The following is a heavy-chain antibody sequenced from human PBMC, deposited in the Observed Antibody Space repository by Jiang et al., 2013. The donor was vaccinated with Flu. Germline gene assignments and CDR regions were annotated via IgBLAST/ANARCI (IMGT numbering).Heavy chain of an antibody. CDR1: GFSLSTSGMR. V-gene: IGHV2-70*04. CDR3: ARNLSPYGDFVN. D-gene: IGHD4-17*01. J-gene: IGHJ4*02. CDR2: IDWDDDK. Sequence: KPTQTLTLTCTFSGFSLSTSGMRVSWIRQPPGKALEWLARIDWDDDKYYNTPLKTRLTISKDTSKNQVVLTMTNMDPVDTATYYCARNLSPYGDFVNWGQGTLVTVSS.